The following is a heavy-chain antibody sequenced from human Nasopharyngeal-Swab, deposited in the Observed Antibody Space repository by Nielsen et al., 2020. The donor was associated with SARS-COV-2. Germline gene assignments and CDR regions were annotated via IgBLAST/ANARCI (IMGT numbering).Heavy chain of an antibody. CDR3: ARDKGMRDYVWGSYRSSYYYYYGMDV. CDR2: ISSSSSTI. CDR1: GFTFSSYS. Sequence: GESLKISCAASGFTFSSYSMNWVRQAPGKGLEWVSYISSSSSTIYYADSVKGRFTISRDNAKSSLFLQMNSLRDEDTAVYYCARDKGMRDYVWGSYRSSYYYYYGMDVWGQGTTVTVSS. V-gene: IGHV3-48*02. J-gene: IGHJ6*02. D-gene: IGHD3-16*02.